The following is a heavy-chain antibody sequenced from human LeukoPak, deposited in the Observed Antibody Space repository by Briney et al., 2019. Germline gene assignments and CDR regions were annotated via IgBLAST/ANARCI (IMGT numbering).Heavy chain of an antibody. V-gene: IGHV3-33*01. D-gene: IGHD4-17*01. J-gene: IGHJ4*02. Sequence: GGSLRLSRAASGFTFSSYGMHWVRQAPGKGLEWVAVMWYDGSNKYYADSVKGRFTISRDNSKNTLYLQMHSLRAEDTAVYYCARDEVTTPRDWGQGTLVTVSS. CDR1: GFTFSSYG. CDR3: ARDEVTTPRD. CDR2: MWYDGSNK.